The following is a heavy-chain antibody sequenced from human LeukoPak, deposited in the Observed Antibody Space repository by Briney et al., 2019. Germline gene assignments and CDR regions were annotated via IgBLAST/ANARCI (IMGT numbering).Heavy chain of an antibody. D-gene: IGHD6-13*01. CDR1: GFTFSSYS. Sequence: PGGSLRLSCAASGFTFSSYSMNWVRQAPGKGLEWVSYISSSSSTIYYADSVKGRFTISRDNAKNSLYLQMNSLRAEDTAVYYCASSESSSWSNWFDPWGQGTLVTVSS. J-gene: IGHJ5*02. CDR3: ASSESSSWSNWFDP. CDR2: ISSSSSTI. V-gene: IGHV3-48*01.